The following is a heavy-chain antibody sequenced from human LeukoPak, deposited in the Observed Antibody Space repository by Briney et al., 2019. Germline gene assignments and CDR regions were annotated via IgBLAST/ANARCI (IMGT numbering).Heavy chain of an antibody. CDR3: ARDFWDSSGPKNYGMDV. Sequence: GGSLRLSCAASGFTFSDYYMSWIRQAPGKGLEWVSYISSSSSYTNYADSVQGRLTISRDNAKNSLYLQMNSLGAEDTAVYYCARDFWDSSGPKNYGMDVWGQGTTVTVSS. CDR2: ISSSSSYT. J-gene: IGHJ6*02. V-gene: IGHV3-11*06. CDR1: GFTFSDYY. D-gene: IGHD3-22*01.